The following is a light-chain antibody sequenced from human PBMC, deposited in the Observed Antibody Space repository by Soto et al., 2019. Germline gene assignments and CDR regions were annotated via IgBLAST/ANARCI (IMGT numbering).Light chain of an antibody. CDR1: QSISIS. CDR2: GAS. Sequence: DMQMTQSPSSPSASVVDRDTITCRASQSISISLNWYQLKPGKAPNLLMYGASYLKSGVPTRFSGSGSGTDFTLTISSLQPEDFATYYCQQTYTTPEITFGQGTQLEIK. V-gene: IGKV1-39*01. CDR3: QQTYTTPEIT. J-gene: IGKJ5*01.